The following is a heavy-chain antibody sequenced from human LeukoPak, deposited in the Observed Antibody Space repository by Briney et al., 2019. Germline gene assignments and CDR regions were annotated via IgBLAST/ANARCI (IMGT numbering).Heavy chain of an antibody. CDR2: IYYSGST. Sequence: SETLSLTCTVSGGSISSYSWSWIRQPPGKGLEWIGYIYYSGSTNYNPSLKSRVAISLDTSKSQFSLKVSSVTAADTAAYFCARGVHGDYRWYFDLWGRGTLVTVSS. V-gene: IGHV4-59*01. D-gene: IGHD4-17*01. J-gene: IGHJ2*01. CDR1: GGSISSYS. CDR3: ARGVHGDYRWYFDL.